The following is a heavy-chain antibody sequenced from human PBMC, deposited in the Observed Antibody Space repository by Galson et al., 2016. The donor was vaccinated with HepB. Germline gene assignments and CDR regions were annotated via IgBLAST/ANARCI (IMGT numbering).Heavy chain of an antibody. CDR2: VGGGGGNT. Sequence: SLRLSCAASGFTFSGYETAWVRQTPAKGLEWVSTVGGGGGNTHYADSVKGRFTISRDNSKNTLYLQMNSLKVEDTAVYFCVKDRASRLSSRGWLVHDAFDLWGHGTTVIVSS. J-gene: IGHJ3*01. V-gene: IGHV3-23*01. CDR1: GFTFSGYE. D-gene: IGHD6-19*01. CDR3: VKDRASRLSSRGWLVHDAFDL.